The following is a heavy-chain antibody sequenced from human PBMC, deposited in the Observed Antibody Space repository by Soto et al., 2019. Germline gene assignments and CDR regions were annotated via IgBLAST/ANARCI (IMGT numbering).Heavy chain of an antibody. CDR2: ISASLEST. CDR1: GYTFSTCA. V-gene: IGHV3-23*01. Sequence: GGSLRLSCAASGYTFSTCAMSWVRQAPGKGLEWVSAISASLESTHYADSVKGRFTISRDNFKNTLFLQMNSLRVEDTAVYYCARDEWLWTGYMDVWGRGTTVTVSS. J-gene: IGHJ6*03. CDR3: ARDEWLWTGYMDV. D-gene: IGHD3-3*01.